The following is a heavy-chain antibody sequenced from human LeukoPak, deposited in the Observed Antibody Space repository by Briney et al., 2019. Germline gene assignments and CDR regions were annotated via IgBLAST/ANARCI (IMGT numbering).Heavy chain of an antibody. CDR1: GGSISSFY. D-gene: IGHD1-26*01. CDR3: ARVGLSRGLDY. J-gene: IGHJ4*02. CDR2: IYTSGST. Sequence: PSETLSLTCTVSGGSISSFYWNWLRQPPGKGLEWIGYIYTSGSTNYNPSLKSRLTISVDTSKNQFSLKLSSVTAADTAVYYCARVGLSRGLDYWGQGTLVTVSS. V-gene: IGHV4-4*09.